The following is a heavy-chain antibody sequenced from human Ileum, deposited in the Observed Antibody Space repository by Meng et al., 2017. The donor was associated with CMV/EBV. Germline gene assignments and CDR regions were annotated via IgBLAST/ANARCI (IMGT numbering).Heavy chain of an antibody. CDR3: AKVGWCSPASGYFDN. D-gene: IGHD2-8*01. CDR2: IKQDGSEK. V-gene: IGHV3-7*01. J-gene: IGHJ4*02. Sequence: GESLKISCAASGFTFSGYAMHWVRQAPGKGLEWVANIKQDGSEKYYVDSVKGRFTISRDNDKNSLYLQMNSLRAADTAVYYCAKVGWCSPASGYFDNWGQGTLVTVSS. CDR1: GFTFSGYA.